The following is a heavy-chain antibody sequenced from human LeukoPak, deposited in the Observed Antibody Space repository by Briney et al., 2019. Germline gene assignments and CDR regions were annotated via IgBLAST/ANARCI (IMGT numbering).Heavy chain of an antibody. V-gene: IGHV3-30*02. CDR1: GFTFSSYG. CDR2: IRYDGSNK. J-gene: IGHJ4*02. CDR3: AKVTLGRLGERFLEWLYPDY. Sequence: GGSLRLSCAASGFTFSSYGMHWVRQAPGKGLEWVAIIRYDGSNKYYADSVKGRFTISRDNSKNTLYLQMNSLRAEDTAVYYCAKVTLGRLGERFLEWLYPDYWGQGTLVTVSS. D-gene: IGHD3-3*01.